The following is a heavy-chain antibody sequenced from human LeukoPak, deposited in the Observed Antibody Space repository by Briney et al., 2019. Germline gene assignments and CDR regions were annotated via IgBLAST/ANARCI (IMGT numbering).Heavy chain of an antibody. V-gene: IGHV1-2*02. Sequence: ASVKVSCKASGYTFTAYYMHWGRQAPGQRREWRGGINPNSGGTNYAQKFQGRVTMTRDTSIRTAYMELSRLRSDDTAVYYCARDPRGYSSGWYSGAFDIWGQGTMVTVSS. J-gene: IGHJ3*02. CDR1: GYTFTAYY. D-gene: IGHD6-19*01. CDR2: INPNSGGT. CDR3: ARDPRGYSSGWYSGAFDI.